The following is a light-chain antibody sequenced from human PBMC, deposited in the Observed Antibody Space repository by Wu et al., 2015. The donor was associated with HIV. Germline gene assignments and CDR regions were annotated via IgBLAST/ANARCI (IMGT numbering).Light chain of an antibody. Sequence: EIVMTQSPATLSVSPGERATLSCRATQSVSSNLAWYQQKPGQAPRLLIYGASTRATGIPARFSGSGSGSGTEFTLTITSLQSEDSVVYYCQQYNNSAPLRFGGGTKGGD. CDR3: QQYNNSAPLR. J-gene: IGKJ4*01. CDR1: QSVSSN. V-gene: IGKV3-15*01. CDR2: GAS.